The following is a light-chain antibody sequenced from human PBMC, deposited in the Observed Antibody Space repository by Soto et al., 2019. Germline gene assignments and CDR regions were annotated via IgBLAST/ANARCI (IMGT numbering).Light chain of an antibody. Sequence: QSVLTQPPSASWALGQSVTISCTGTSSDVGGYNYVSWHQQHPGKAPKVMIYEVTKRPPGVPDRFSGSKSDNTASLTVSGLQAEDEADYYCSSFAGGGNPVLLGGGTKLTVL. CDR3: SSFAGGGNPVL. CDR1: SSDVGGYNY. V-gene: IGLV2-8*01. J-gene: IGLJ2*01. CDR2: EVT.